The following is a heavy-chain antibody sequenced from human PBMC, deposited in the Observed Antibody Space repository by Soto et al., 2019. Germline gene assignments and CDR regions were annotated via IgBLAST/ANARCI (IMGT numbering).Heavy chain of an antibody. Sequence: QVQLVESGGGVVQPGRSLRLSCAASGFTLSSYGMHWVRQAPGKGLEWVAVIWYDGSNKYYADSVKGRFTISRDNSKNTLYLQMNSLRAEDTAVYYCARGQMKDYYYYGMDVWGQGTTVTVSS. CDR2: IWYDGSNK. V-gene: IGHV3-33*01. CDR3: ARGQMKDYYYYGMDV. CDR1: GFTLSSYG. J-gene: IGHJ6*02.